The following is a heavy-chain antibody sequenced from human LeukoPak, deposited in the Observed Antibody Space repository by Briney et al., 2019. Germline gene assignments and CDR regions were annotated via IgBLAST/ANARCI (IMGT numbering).Heavy chain of an antibody. CDR2: ISSSDNTI. J-gene: IGHJ4*02. CDR1: GFXFSSYE. CDR3: AREYSNSWYFDY. V-gene: IGHV3-48*03. D-gene: IGHD6-13*01. Sequence: GGSLRLSCAASGFXFSSYEMNWVRQAPGKGQEWVSDISSSDNTIYYADSVKGRFTISRDNAKNSLYLQMNSLRAEDTAVYYCAREYSNSWYFDYWGQGTLVTVSS.